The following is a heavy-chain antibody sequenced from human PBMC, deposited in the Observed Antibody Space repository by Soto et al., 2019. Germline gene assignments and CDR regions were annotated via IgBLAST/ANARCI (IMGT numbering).Heavy chain of an antibody. Sequence: QVQLVQSGTEVKKPGSSVKVSCKASGDTFSFYTINWVRQAPGLGLEWVGRINPIVSMSNYAQKFQGRVSMTADKSTSTANRELRGLRSDEPAMYFWAASYGSGYRAFDYWGKGALVIVPP. D-gene: IGHD3-10*01. J-gene: IGHJ4*02. V-gene: IGHV1-69*02. CDR2: INPIVSMS. CDR1: GDTFSFYT. CDR3: AASYGSGYRAFDY.